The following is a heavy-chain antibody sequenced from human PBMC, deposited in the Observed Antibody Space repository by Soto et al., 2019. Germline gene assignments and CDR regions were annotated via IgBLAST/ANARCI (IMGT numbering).Heavy chain of an antibody. J-gene: IGHJ6*02. CDR3: ARDSKKIQLWLNHWDYYYGMDV. CDR2: ISPASTYI. CDR1: GLNFEKCS. V-gene: IGHV3-21*01. Sequence: GGSLRLSCTASGLNFEKCSFNWVRQPPGKGPEWLASISPASTYIRYADSVKGRFTISRDNSKNTLYLQMNSLRAEDTAVYYCARDSKKIQLWLNHWDYYYGMDVWGQGTTVTVSS. D-gene: IGHD5-18*01.